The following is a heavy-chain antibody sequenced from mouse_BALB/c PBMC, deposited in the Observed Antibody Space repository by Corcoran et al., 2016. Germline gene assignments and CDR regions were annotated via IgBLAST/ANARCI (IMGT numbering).Heavy chain of an antibody. V-gene: IGHV9-1*02. D-gene: IGHD3-1*01. CDR2: INTYTGEP. Sequence: QIQLVQSGPELKKPGETVKISCKASGYTFTNYGMNWVKQAPGKGLKWMGWINTYTGEPIYADDFKGRFAFSLETSASTAYLQINNLKNEDMATYFCARGSSGYDYWGQGTTLTVSS. J-gene: IGHJ2*01. CDR3: ARGSSGYDY. CDR1: GYTFTNYG.